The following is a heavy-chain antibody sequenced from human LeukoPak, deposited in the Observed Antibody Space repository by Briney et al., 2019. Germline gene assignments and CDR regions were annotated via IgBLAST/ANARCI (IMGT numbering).Heavy chain of an antibody. CDR1: GFTFSSYA. CDR3: ARGGAYSSSSG. V-gene: IGHV3-23*01. CDR2: ISGSGGST. D-gene: IGHD6-6*01. J-gene: IGHJ4*02. Sequence: GGSLRLSCAASGFTFSSYAMSWVRQAPGKGLEWVSAISGSGGSTYYADSVKGRFTISRDNAKNSLYLQMNSLRAEDTAVYYCARGGAYSSSSGWGQGTLVTVSS.